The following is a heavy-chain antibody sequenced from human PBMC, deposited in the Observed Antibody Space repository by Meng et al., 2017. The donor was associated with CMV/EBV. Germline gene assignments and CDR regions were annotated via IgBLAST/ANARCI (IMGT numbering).Heavy chain of an antibody. Sequence: ETLSLTCAASGFTFADYGMSWVRQAPGKGLEWVAGINWNGDSTGYADSVKGRFTISRDNAKKSLYLQMNSLRAEYTALYDCAKVGSGSYWYYFDYWGQGTLVTVSS. J-gene: IGHJ4*02. CDR3: AKVGSGSYWYYFDY. V-gene: IGHV3-20*01. D-gene: IGHD1-26*01. CDR1: GFTFADYG. CDR2: INWNGDST.